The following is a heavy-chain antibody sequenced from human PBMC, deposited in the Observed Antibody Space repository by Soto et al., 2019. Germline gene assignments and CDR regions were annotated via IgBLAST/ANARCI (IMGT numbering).Heavy chain of an antibody. V-gene: IGHV3-23*01. CDR3: AKRRGAGGHFDY. CDR1: GFTFSSYA. CDR2: VSIGGST. D-gene: IGHD2-15*01. J-gene: IGHJ4*02. Sequence: DVQLLESGGGLVQPEGSLRLSCAASGFTFSSYAMGWVRQGPGMGLELFAVVSIGGSTHYADSVRGRFTISRDNSKNTLSLQINSLTAEDTAVYFCAKRRGAGGHFDYRGQGALGNDSS.